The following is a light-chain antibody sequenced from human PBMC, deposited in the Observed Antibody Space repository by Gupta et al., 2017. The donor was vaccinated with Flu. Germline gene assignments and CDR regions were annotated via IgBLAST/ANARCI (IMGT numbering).Light chain of an antibody. J-gene: IGKJ4*01. CDR1: QNIEDW. Sequence: DFQMSQSPSTLYASVVDRVTITCRASQNIEDWLAWYQQKPGKAPQLLIYKASKLEGAFPARCGGSGFGIEFTLTISSLQPDDSAMYYCQCYQYHFGGGTKVEIK. CDR2: KAS. V-gene: IGKV1-5*03. CDR3: QCYQYH.